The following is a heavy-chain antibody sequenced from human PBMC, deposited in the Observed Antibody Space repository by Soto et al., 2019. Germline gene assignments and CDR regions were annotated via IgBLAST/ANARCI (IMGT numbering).Heavy chain of an antibody. V-gene: IGHV3-21*06. CDR1: GFTFTRYS. Sequence: PGGSLRPSCAASGFTFTRYSMNWVRQAPGEGLEWVSSISSTTNYIYYGDSMKGRFTISRDNAKNSLYLEMNSLRAEDTAVYYCARESEDLTSNFDYWGQGTLVTVSS. CDR3: ARESEDLTSNFDY. CDR2: ISSTTNYI. J-gene: IGHJ4*02.